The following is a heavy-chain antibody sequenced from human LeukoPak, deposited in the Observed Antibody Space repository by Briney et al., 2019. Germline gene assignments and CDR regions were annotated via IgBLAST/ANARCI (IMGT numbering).Heavy chain of an antibody. CDR3: AREGTESSSWGFDY. CDR2: INHSGST. Sequence: SETLSLTCAVYGGSFSGYYWSWIRQPPGKGLEWIGEINHSGSTNYNPSLKSRVTISVDTSKNQFSLKLSSVTAADTAVYYCAREGTESSSWGFDYWGQGTLVTVSS. J-gene: IGHJ4*02. V-gene: IGHV4-34*01. CDR1: GGSFSGYY. D-gene: IGHD6-6*01.